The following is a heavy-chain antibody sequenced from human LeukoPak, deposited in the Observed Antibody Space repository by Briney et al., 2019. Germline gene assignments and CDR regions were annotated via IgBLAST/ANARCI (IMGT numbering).Heavy chain of an antibody. Sequence: PSETLSLTCTVSGGSTSNYYRSWIRQPPGKGLEWIGYIYYSGSTNYNPSLKSRVTISVDTSKNQFSLKLSSVTAADTAVYYCAREGRYRQLVSWGQGTLVTVSS. CDR2: IYYSGST. D-gene: IGHD1-26*01. J-gene: IGHJ5*01. CDR3: AREGRYRQLVS. V-gene: IGHV4-59*01. CDR1: GGSTSNYY.